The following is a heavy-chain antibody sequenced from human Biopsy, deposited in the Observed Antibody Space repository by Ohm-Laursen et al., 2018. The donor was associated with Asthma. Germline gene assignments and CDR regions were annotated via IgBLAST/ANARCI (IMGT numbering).Heavy chain of an antibody. V-gene: IGHV3-7*05. CDR3: ARDRPITMVRGVIITFDP. J-gene: IGHJ5*02. CDR1: GFTFSSYW. D-gene: IGHD3-10*01. Sequence: SLRLSCTASGFTFSSYWMSWVRQAPGKGLEWVANIKQDGSEKYYVDSVKGRFTISRDNAKNPLYLQMNSLRAEDTAVYYCARDRPITMVRGVIITFDPWGQGTLVTVSS. CDR2: IKQDGSEK.